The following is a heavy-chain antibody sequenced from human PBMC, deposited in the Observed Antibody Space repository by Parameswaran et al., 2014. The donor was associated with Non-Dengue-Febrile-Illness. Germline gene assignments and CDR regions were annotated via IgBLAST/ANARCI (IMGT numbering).Heavy chain of an antibody. D-gene: IGHD5-12*01. V-gene: IGHV3-66*01. Sequence: RWIRQPPGKGLEWVSVIYSGGSTYYADSVKGRFTISRDNSKNTLYLQMNSLRAEDTAVYCCAGGVATMSYYYYGMDVWGQGTTVTVSS. J-gene: IGHJ6*02. CDR3: AGGVATMSYYYYGMDV. CDR2: IYSGGST.